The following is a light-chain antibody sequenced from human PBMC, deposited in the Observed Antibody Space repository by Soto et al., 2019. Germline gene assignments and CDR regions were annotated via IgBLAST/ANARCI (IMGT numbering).Light chain of an antibody. V-gene: IGLV1-47*01. CDR2: RNN. Sequence: QSVLTQPPSASGTPGQRVTISCSGSSSNIGSNYVYWYQQLPGTAPKLLIYRNNQRPSGVPDRFSGSKSGTSASLGISGLRSEDEADYYCAAWDDSLSGLVFGGGTKVTV. J-gene: IGLJ2*01. CDR3: AAWDDSLSGLV. CDR1: SSNIGSNY.